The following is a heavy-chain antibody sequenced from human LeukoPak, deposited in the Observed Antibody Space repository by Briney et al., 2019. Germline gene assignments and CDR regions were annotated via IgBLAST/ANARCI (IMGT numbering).Heavy chain of an antibody. CDR1: GFTVSSNY. D-gene: IGHD6-19*01. CDR3: ARDGGWYYFDY. CDR2: IYSGGST. Sequence: PGGSLRLSCAASGFTVSSNYMNWVRQAPGKGLEWVSVIYSGGSTFYADSVKGRFTISRDNSKNTLYLQMNSLRAEDTAVYYCARDGGWYYFDYWGQGTLVTVSS. J-gene: IGHJ4*02. V-gene: IGHV3-66*01.